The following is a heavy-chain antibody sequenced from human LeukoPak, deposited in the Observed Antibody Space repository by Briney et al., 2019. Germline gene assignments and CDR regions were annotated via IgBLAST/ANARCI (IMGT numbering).Heavy chain of an antibody. CDR2: IYYSGST. D-gene: IGHD6-13*01. CDR3: AAAAGYYFDY. CDR1: GGSISSYY. Sequence: KPSETLSLTCTVSGGSISSYYRSWIRQPPGKGLEWIGYIYYSGSTNYNPSLKSRVTISVDTSKNQFSLKLSSVTAADTAVYYCAAAAGYYFDYWGQGTLVTVSS. V-gene: IGHV4-59*01. J-gene: IGHJ4*02.